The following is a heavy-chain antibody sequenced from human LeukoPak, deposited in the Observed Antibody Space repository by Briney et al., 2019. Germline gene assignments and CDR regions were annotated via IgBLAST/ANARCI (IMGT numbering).Heavy chain of an antibody. Sequence: ASVKVSCKSSGFTFTNYLLHWVRQAPGQGLEWVGRIAPSVDTTNYAQKFRDRVTMTRDTSTSTAYMELRSLRSEDTAVYSCVREESGGYFDYWGQGTLVSVSS. CDR3: VREESGGYFDY. D-gene: IGHD2-8*02. V-gene: IGHV1-46*01. J-gene: IGHJ4*02. CDR1: GFTFTNYL. CDR2: IAPSVDTT.